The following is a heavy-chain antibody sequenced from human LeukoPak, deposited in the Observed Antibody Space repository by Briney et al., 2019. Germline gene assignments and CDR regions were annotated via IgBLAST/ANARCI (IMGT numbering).Heavy chain of an antibody. CDR1: GYTFTSDD. V-gene: IGHV1-8*01. J-gene: IGHJ6*02. CDR3: ARGAEYSSSWFTVRYYYGMDV. CDR2: MNPNSGNT. Sequence: EASVKVSCKASGYTFTSDDIHWVRQATGQGLEWMGWMNPNSGNTGYAQKFQGRVTMTRNTSISTAYMELSRLRSEETAVYYCARGAEYSSSWFTVRYYYGMDVWGQGTTVTVSS. D-gene: IGHD6-13*01.